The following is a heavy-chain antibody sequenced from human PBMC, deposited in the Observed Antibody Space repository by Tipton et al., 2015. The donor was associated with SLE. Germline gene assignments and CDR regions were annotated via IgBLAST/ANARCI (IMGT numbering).Heavy chain of an antibody. D-gene: IGHD2-2*01. V-gene: IGHV4-59*01. Sequence: TLSLTCTVSGGSINSYFWSWIRQSPGKGLEWIGHIYNFGRTNYNPSLTGRVTISIDMSKNEFSLKLSSVTAADTAVYYCARDELLVIPAAKYSYYYGMDAWGQGTTVTVSS. CDR1: GGSINSYF. CDR3: ARDELLVIPAAKYSYYYGMDA. CDR2: IYNFGRT. J-gene: IGHJ6*02.